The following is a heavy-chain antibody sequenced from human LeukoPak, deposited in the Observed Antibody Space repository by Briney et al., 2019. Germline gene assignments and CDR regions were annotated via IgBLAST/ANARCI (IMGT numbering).Heavy chain of an antibody. CDR1: GFTFSSYG. V-gene: IGHV3-30*02. J-gene: IGHJ4*02. CDR3: AKDRPNYYDSSGHYYRRNGDY. D-gene: IGHD3-22*01. Sequence: GGSLRLSCAASGFTFSSYGMHWVRQAPGKGLEWVTFIRYDGSNKYYAVSVKGRFTISRENSNNTLYLQMNSLRAEDTAVYYCAKDRPNYYDSSGHYYRRNGDYGGQGTLVTVSS. CDR2: IRYDGSNK.